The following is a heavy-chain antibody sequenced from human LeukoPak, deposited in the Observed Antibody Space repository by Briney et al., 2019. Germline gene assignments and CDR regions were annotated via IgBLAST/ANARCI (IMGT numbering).Heavy chain of an antibody. V-gene: IGHV4-30-4*01. J-gene: IGHJ4*02. Sequence: SETLPLTCTVSGGSISSGDYYWSWIRQPPGKGLEWIGYIYYSGSTYYSPSLKSRVTISVDTSKNQFSLKLSSVTAADTAVYYCASYRRATPYYFDYWGQGTLVTVSS. CDR2: IYYSGST. CDR1: GGSISSGDYY. D-gene: IGHD2-15*01. CDR3: ASYRRATPYYFDY.